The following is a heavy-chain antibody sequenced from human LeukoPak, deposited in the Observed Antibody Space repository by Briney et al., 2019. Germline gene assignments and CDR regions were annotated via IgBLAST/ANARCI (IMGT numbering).Heavy chain of an antibody. J-gene: IGHJ6*02. D-gene: IGHD1-26*01. CDR3: ARDSGKYYYYYGMDV. Sequence: GGSLRLSCAASGFTVSSNYMSWVRQAPGKGLEWVSVIYSGGSTYYADSVKGRFTISRDNSKNTLYLQMNSLRAEDTAEYYCARDSGKYYYYYGMDVGGQGTTVTVSS. V-gene: IGHV3-66*01. CDR1: GFTVSSNY. CDR2: IYSGGST.